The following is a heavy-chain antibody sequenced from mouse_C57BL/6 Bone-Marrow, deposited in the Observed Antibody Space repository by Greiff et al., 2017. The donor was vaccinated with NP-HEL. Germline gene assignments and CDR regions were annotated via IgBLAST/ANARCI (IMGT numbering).Heavy chain of an antibody. CDR2: IYPGDGDT. D-gene: IGHD2-1*01. CDR3: ANLLWMDY. CDR1: GYAFSSSW. Sequence: QVQLRQSGPELVKPGASVKISCKASGYAFSSSWMNWVKQRPGKGLEWIGRIYPGDGDTNYNGKFKGKATLTADKSSSTAYMQLSSLTSEDSAVYFCANLLWMDYWGQGTSVTVSS. V-gene: IGHV1-82*01. J-gene: IGHJ4*01.